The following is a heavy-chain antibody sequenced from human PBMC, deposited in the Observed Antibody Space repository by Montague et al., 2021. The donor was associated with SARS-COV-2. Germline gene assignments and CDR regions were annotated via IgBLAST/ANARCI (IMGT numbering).Heavy chain of an antibody. CDR1: GASISNPTYS. D-gene: IGHD1-26*01. CDR2: MFTSGST. CDR3: VREGGSMTFDY. J-gene: IGHJ4*02. V-gene: IGHV4-61*02. Sequence: TLSLTCTVSGASISNPTYSWGWIHQPAGKELEWIGRMFTSGSTTYNPSLKSRVTISVDTSKNQFSLRLNSVTAADTAVYYCVREGGSMTFDYWGQGILVTVSP.